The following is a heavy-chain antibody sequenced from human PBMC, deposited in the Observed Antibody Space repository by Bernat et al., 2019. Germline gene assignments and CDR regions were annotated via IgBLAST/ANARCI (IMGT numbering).Heavy chain of an antibody. V-gene: IGHV3-23*01. CDR3: AKGEWGTTEILDY. CDR2: ISPSGDYI. D-gene: IGHD3-16*01. CDR1: EFTFSSHG. J-gene: IGHJ4*02. Sequence: EVQLLESGGGLMQPGGSLRLSCAASEFTFSSHGMNWVRQAPRKGLEWVSAISPSGDYIIYSDSVKGRFTISRDNSKNTLYLQMNSLRAEDTAVYYCAKGEWGTTEILDYWGQGTLVTVSS.